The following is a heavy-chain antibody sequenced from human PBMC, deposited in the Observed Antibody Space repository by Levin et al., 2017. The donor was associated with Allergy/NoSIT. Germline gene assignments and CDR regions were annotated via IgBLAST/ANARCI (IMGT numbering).Heavy chain of an antibody. CDR2: IYYSGST. CDR1: GGSISSYY. D-gene: IGHD2-21*01. V-gene: IGHV4-59*01. CDR3: ARVGGDCGGDCYWDI. Sequence: SETLSLTCTVSGGSISSYYWSWIRQPPGKGLEWIAYIYYSGSTNYNPSLKSRVTISVDTSKNQFSLKLSSVTAADTAVYYCARVGGDCGGDCYWDIWGQGTMVTVSS. J-gene: IGHJ3*02.